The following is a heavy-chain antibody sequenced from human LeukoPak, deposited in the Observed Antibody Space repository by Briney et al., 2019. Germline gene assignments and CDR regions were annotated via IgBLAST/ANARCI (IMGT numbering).Heavy chain of an antibody. Sequence: GGSLRLSCAASGFSFSSYDMHWVRQAPGKGLEWVAEMWYDGSNKYYADSVKGRFIISRDNSKNTLYLQINSLSAEDTAVYYCSRDGAAAAPEIYNYYYLDVWGKGTTVTVSS. CDR2: MWYDGSNK. V-gene: IGHV3-33*01. D-gene: IGHD6-13*01. CDR1: GFSFSSYD. J-gene: IGHJ6*03. CDR3: SRDGAAAAPEIYNYYYLDV.